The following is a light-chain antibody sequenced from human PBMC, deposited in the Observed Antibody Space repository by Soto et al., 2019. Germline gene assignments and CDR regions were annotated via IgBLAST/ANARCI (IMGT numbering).Light chain of an antibody. CDR2: DAS. Sequence: IVLTQSPVTLALSPGERAVLSCRASRSVSTSLAWYQHKPGQAPRLFIYDASKRAPGIPARFSGSGSGTDFTLTISSLEPEDLAVYYCQVRDVWPSFGQGTKVEIK. CDR3: QVRDVWPS. CDR1: RSVSTS. J-gene: IGKJ1*01. V-gene: IGKV3-11*01.